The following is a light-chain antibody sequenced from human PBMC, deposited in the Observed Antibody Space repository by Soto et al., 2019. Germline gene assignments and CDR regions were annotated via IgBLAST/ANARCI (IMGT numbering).Light chain of an antibody. CDR2: SNN. CDR3: AAWDSSLNAHLL. CDR1: SSNIGSNP. Sequence: QSVLTQPPSASGTPGQRVTISCSGSSSNIGSNPVNWYQQLPGTAPKLLIYSNNQRPSGVPDRFSGSKSGTSASLAISALQSEDEADYYCAAWDSSLNAHLLFGGGTRSPS. J-gene: IGLJ2*01. V-gene: IGLV1-44*01.